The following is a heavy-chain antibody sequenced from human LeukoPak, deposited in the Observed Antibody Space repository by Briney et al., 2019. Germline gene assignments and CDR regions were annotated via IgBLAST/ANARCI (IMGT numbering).Heavy chain of an antibody. CDR3: ARGKGSGRTFDY. Sequence: SETLSLTCGVYVGPFRGYYWTWIRQPPGKGLEWIGEINHSGSTNYNPSLKSRVTISVDTPKNQFSLKLSSVNAADTAVYYCARGKGSGRTFDYWGQGTLVTVSS. V-gene: IGHV4-34*01. D-gene: IGHD6-19*01. CDR1: VGPFRGYY. J-gene: IGHJ4*02. CDR2: INHSGST.